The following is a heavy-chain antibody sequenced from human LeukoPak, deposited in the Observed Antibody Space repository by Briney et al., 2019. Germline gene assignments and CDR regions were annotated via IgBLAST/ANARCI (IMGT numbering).Heavy chain of an antibody. CDR2: ISGSGLST. Sequence: PGGSLRLSCAASGFTFRSNAMSWVRQAPGKGLEWVSGISGSGLSTDYADSVKGRFTISRDNSKNTLYLQMNSLRAEDTAVYYCARAATDYWGQGTLVTVSS. J-gene: IGHJ4*02. CDR3: ARAATDY. CDR1: GFTFRSNA. V-gene: IGHV3-23*01.